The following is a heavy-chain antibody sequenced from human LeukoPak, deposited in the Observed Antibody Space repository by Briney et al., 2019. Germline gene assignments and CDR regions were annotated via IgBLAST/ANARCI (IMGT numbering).Heavy chain of an antibody. Sequence: GGSLRLSCAASGFTFSSYWMSWVRQAPGKGLEWVANIKQDGSEKYYVDSVKGRFTISRDNAENSLYLQMNSLRAEDTAVYYCARDKRRDYFDYWGQGTLVTVSS. V-gene: IGHV3-7*01. CDR2: IKQDGSEK. CDR3: ARDKRRDYFDY. J-gene: IGHJ4*02. D-gene: IGHD5-24*01. CDR1: GFTFSSYW.